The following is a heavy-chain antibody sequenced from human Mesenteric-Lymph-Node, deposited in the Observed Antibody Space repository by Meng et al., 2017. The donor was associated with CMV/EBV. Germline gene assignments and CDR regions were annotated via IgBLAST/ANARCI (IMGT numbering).Heavy chain of an antibody. CDR1: GFSLSTSGVG. V-gene: IGHV2-5*01. J-gene: IGHJ4*02. CDR2: IYWNDDK. CDR3: ARRGYEWYVDY. Sequence: TFSGFSLSTSGVGVGWIRQPPGKALEWLALIYWNDDKRYSPSLKSRLTITKDTSKNQVVLTMTNMDPVDTATYYCARRGYEWYVDYWGQGTLVTVSS. D-gene: IGHD2-8*01.